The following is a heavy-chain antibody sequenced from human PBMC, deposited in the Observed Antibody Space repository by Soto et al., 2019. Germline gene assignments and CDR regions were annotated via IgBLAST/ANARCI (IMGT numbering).Heavy chain of an antibody. V-gene: IGHV1-69*02. CDR3: ARSIVVVPAAFDY. D-gene: IGHD2-2*01. CDR2: IIPILGIA. CDR1: GGTFSSYT. J-gene: IGHJ4*02. Sequence: QVQLVQSGAEVKKPGSSVKVSCKASGGTFSSYTISWVRQAPGQGLEWMGRIIPILGIANYAQKFQGRVTITADKATSTDYMELSSLSSEDTAVYYCARSIVVVPAAFDYWGQGTLVTVSS.